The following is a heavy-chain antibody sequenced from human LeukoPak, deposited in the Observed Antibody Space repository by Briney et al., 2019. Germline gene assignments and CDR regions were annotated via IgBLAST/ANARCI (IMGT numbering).Heavy chain of an antibody. Sequence: GGSLRLSCAASGFTFSSYWMSWVRQAPGKGLEWVANIKQDGSEEYYVDSVKGRFTISRDNAKNSLYLQMNSLRAEDTAVYYCARDLGTYYFDYWGQGTLVTVSS. J-gene: IGHJ4*02. CDR2: IKQDGSEE. CDR1: GFTFSSYW. D-gene: IGHD1-26*01. CDR3: ARDLGTYYFDY. V-gene: IGHV3-7*01.